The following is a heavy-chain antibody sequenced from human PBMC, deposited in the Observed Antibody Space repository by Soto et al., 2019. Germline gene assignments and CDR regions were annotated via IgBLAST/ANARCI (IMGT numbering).Heavy chain of an antibody. CDR2: ISSSSSTI. CDR3: ARDRGRPGGAYYYFDY. CDR1: GFTFSSYS. J-gene: IGHJ4*02. V-gene: IGHV3-48*02. Sequence: EVQLVESGGGLIQPGGSLRLSCAASGFTFSSYSMNWVRQAPGKGLEWVSYISSSSSTIYYADSVKGRFTISRDNAKNSLYLRMNSLRDEDTAVYYCARDRGRPGGAYYYFDYWGQGTLVTVSS. D-gene: IGHD1-26*01.